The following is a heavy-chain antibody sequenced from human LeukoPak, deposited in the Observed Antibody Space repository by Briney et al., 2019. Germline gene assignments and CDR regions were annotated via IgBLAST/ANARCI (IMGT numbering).Heavy chain of an antibody. CDR1: GFTFSSYS. D-gene: IGHD3-22*01. CDR3: AKDTGPYYYDSSGTFDY. V-gene: IGHV3-48*04. J-gene: IGHJ4*02. Sequence: GGSLRLSCAASGFTFSSYSMNWVRQAPGKGLEWLSYITGGSSRATSYSDSVKGRFTISRDNAKNSLYLQMNSLRAEDAALYYCAKDTGPYYYDSSGTFDYWGQGTLVTVSS. CDR2: ITGGSSRAT.